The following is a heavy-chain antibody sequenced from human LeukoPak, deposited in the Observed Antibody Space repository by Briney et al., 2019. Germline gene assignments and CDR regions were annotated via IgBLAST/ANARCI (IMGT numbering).Heavy chain of an antibody. J-gene: IGHJ1*01. D-gene: IGHD6-13*01. V-gene: IGHV3-21*01. Sequence: PGGSLRLSCAASGFTFSSYSMNWVRQAPGKGLEWVSSISSSSSYMYYADSVKGRFTISRDNAKNSLYLQMNSLRAEDTAVYYCARDSRYSSSYSRVFQHWGQGTLVTVSS. CDR3: ARDSRYSSSYSRVFQH. CDR1: GFTFSSYS. CDR2: ISSSSSYM.